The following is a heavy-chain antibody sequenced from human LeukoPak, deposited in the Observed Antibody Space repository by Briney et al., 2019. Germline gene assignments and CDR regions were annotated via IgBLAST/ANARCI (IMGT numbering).Heavy chain of an antibody. CDR1: GFTFSSYA. Sequence: GGSLRLSCAASGFTFSSYAMSWVRQAPGKGPEWVSAISGSGGSTYYADSVKGRFTISRDNSKNTLYLQMNSLRAEDTAVYYCATSMVRGVISGPLYPSWGQGTLVTVSS. D-gene: IGHD3-10*01. J-gene: IGHJ4*02. V-gene: IGHV3-23*01. CDR3: ATSMVRGVISGPLYPS. CDR2: ISGSGGST.